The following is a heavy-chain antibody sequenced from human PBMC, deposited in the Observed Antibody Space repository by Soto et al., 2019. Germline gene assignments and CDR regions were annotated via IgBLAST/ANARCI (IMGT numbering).Heavy chain of an antibody. J-gene: IGHJ4*02. CDR2: ISSSSRTF. V-gene: IGHV3-48*03. D-gene: IGHD2-15*01. CDR1: GFSFSSYE. CDR3: ARADSRGNPRYFDY. Sequence: EVQLVESGGGLVQPGGSLRLSCADSGFSFSSYEMNWVRQSPGKGLEWVAYISSSSRTFYYADSVKGRFTISRDNANNSLYLQMNSLRAEDTAVYYCARADSRGNPRYFDYWGQGTLVTVSS.